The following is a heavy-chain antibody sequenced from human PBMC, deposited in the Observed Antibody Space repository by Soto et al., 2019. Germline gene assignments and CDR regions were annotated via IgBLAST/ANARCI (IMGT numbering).Heavy chain of an antibody. J-gene: IGHJ4*02. CDR2: IYYSGST. V-gene: IGHV4-39*02. D-gene: IGHD3-22*01. CDR3: AREKGGYYYDSSGYFFDY. Sequence: SETLSLTCTVSCRSISRSSYYWVWIPQPPGKGLEWIGSIYYSGSTYYNQSLKSRITISVDTSKTQFSLTLSSVTAADTAVYYCAREKGGYYYDSSGYFFDYWGQGTLVTVSS. CDR1: CRSISRSSYY.